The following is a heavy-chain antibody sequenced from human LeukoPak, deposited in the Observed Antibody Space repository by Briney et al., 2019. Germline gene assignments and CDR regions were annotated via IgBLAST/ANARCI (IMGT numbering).Heavy chain of an antibody. CDR3: STVAD. V-gene: IGHV3-15*01. J-gene: IGHJ4*02. CDR2: LKSKTDGGTT. CDR1: GFTVTNAW. Sequence: GGSLRLSCAASGFTVTNAWMNWVRQAPGKGLEWVGLLKSKTDGGTTDYAAPVKGRFTISRDDSKNTLYLQMNSLKTEDTAVYYCSTVADWGQGTLVTVSS.